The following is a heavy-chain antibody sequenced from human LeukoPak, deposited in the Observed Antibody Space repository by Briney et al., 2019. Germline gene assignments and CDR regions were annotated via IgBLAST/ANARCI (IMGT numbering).Heavy chain of an antibody. D-gene: IGHD2-8*02. CDR1: GGSICSYY. CDR2: IYYSGST. Sequence: SETLSLTCTVSGGSICSYYWSWIRQPPGKGPEWIGYIYYSGSTNYNPSLKSRVTISVDTSKNQFSLKLSSVTAADTAVYYCARGTGVDAFDIWGQGTMVTVSS. J-gene: IGHJ3*02. V-gene: IGHV4-59*01. CDR3: ARGTGVDAFDI.